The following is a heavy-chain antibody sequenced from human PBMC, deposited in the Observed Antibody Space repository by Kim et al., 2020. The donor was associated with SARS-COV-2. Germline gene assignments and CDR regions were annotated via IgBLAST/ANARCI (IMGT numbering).Heavy chain of an antibody. D-gene: IGHD2-15*01. CDR3: ARGGVCSGGSCYSVLGWNWFDP. J-gene: IGHJ5*02. CDR1: GGTFSSYA. Sequence: SVKVSCKASGGTFSSYAISWVRQAPGQGLEWMGGIIPIFGTANYAQKFQGRVTITADESTSTAYMELSSLRSEDTAVYYCARGGVCSGGSCYSVLGWNWFDPWGQGTLVTVSS. V-gene: IGHV1-69*13. CDR2: IIPIFGTA.